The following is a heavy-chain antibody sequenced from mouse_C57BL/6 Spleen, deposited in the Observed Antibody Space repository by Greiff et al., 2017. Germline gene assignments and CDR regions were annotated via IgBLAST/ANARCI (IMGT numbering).Heavy chain of an antibody. CDR1: GYTFTEYT. CDR2: FYPGSGSI. J-gene: IGHJ2*01. V-gene: IGHV1-62-2*01. CDR3: ARHERLYYFDY. Sequence: QVQLQPSGAELVKPGASVKLSCTASGYTFTEYTIYWVKQRSGQGLVWIGWFYPGSGSIKYNEKFKDKATLNADNSSSTVYRELIRLTSEDSAFYFCARHERLYYFDYWGQGTTLTVSS.